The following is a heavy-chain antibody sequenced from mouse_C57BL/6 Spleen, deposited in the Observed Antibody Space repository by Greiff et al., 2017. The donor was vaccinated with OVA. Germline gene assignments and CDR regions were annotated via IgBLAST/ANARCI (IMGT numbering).Heavy chain of an antibody. J-gene: IGHJ4*01. V-gene: IGHV5-9*01. CDR2: ISGGGGNT. Sequence: EVQLVESGGGLVTPGGSLKLSCAASGFTFSSYTMSWVRQTPEKRLVWVATISGGGGNTYYPDSVKGRFTISRDNAKNTLYLQMSSLRSEDTALYYCARQTYHYAMDYWGQGTSVTVSS. CDR3: ARQTYHYAMDY. CDR1: GFTFSSYT.